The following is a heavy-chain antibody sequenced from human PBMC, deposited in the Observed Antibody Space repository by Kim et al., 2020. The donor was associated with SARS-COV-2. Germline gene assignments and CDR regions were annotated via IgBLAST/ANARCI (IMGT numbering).Heavy chain of an antibody. CDR2: ISSGNIYT. D-gene: IGHD3-16*01. V-gene: IGHV3-11*03. J-gene: IGHJ4*02. CDR3: VKGNRGPDC. CDR1: GFIFSDYY. Sequence: GGSLRLSCAASGFIFSDYYMSWIRQAPGKGLEWVSFISSGNIYTNYADSVKGRFTISRDNTKRSLYLQMTSVKAEDTAVYYCVKGNRGPDCWGQGTLVTVSS.